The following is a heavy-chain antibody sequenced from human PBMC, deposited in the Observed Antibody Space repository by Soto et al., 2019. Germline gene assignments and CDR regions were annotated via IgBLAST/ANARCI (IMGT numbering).Heavy chain of an antibody. CDR1: GYTFTSYG. CDR2: ISAYNGNT. J-gene: IGHJ3*02. V-gene: IGHV1-18*01. D-gene: IGHD3-22*01. Sequence: QVQLVQSGAEVKKPGASVKVSCKASGYTFTSYGISWVRQAPGQGLEWMGWISAYNGNTNYAQKLQGRVTMTTDTSTNTAYMELRSLRSDDTAVYYCAREYYYDSSGYVDAFDIWGQGTIVTVSS. CDR3: AREYYYDSSGYVDAFDI.